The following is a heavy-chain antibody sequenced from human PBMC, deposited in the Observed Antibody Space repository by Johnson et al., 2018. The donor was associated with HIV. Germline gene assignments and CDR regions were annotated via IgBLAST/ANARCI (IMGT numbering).Heavy chain of an antibody. CDR3: AKSGFSGSYQGAYDI. Sequence: VQLVESGGGLVQPGGSLRLSCEASESTFSSYWMNWLRQAPGKGLEWVANIRQDGSEKYYVGSVKGRFTVSRDNSKNTLYLQMNSLRAEDTAVYYCAKSGFSGSYQGAYDIWGQGTMVTVSS. CDR2: IRQDGSEK. D-gene: IGHD1-26*01. J-gene: IGHJ3*02. CDR1: ESTFSSYW. V-gene: IGHV3-7*01.